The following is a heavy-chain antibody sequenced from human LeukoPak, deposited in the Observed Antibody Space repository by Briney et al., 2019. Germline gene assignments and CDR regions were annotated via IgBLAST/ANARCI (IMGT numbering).Heavy chain of an antibody. Sequence: GGSLRLSCAASGFTFSNAWMSWGRQAPGRGLEWVGRIKSKTDGGTTDYAAPVKGRFTISRDDSKNTLYLQMNSLKTEDTAVYYCTTDPDSTYYDFWSGYSPIDYWGQGTLVTVSS. CDR2: IKSKTDGGTT. CDR3: TTDPDSTYYDFWSGYSPIDY. D-gene: IGHD3-3*01. CDR1: GFTFSNAW. J-gene: IGHJ4*02. V-gene: IGHV3-15*01.